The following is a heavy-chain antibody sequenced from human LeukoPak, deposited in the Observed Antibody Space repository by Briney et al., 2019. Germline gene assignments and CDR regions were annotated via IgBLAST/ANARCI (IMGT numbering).Heavy chain of an antibody. D-gene: IGHD3-16*01. CDR1: GGSISSSSYY. V-gene: IGHV4-39*07. CDR2: IYYSGST. Sequence: SETLSLTCTVSGGSISSSSYYWGWIRQPPGKGLEWIGSIYYSGSTYYNPSLKSRVTISVDTSKNQFSLKLSSVTAADTAVYYCARGPNGGYYDIWGQGTMVTVSS. CDR3: ARGPNGGYYDI. J-gene: IGHJ3*02.